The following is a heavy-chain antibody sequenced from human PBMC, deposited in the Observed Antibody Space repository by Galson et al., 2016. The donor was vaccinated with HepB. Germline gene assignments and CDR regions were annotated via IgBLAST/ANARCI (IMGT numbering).Heavy chain of an antibody. J-gene: IGHJ3*02. CDR2: IKQDGSEK. CDR1: GFNVGNYA. Sequence: SLRLSCAASGFNVGNYALSWVRQAPGKGLEWVANIKQDGSEKYYVDSVMGRSTISKQNAKDSLYLQMNSLRAEDTAVYYCARDPGWGALDIWGQGTMVTVSS. D-gene: IGHD7-27*01. CDR3: ARDPGWGALDI. V-gene: IGHV3-7*03.